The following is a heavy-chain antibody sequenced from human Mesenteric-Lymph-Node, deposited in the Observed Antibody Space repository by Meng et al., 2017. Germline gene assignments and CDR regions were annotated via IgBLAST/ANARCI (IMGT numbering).Heavy chain of an antibody. CDR2: ISSSGSTI. J-gene: IGHJ4*02. Sequence: GESLKISCAASGFTFSDYYMSWIRQAPGKGLEWVSYISSSGSTIYYADSVKGRFTISRDNSKNTLYLQMNSLRAEDTAVYYCAKDRGSYTYYTDYWGQGTLVTVSS. V-gene: IGHV3-11*01. CDR3: AKDRGSYTYYTDY. D-gene: IGHD1-26*01. CDR1: GFTFSDYY.